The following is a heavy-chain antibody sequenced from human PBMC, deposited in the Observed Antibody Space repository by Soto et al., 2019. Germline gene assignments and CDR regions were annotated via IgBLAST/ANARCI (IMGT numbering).Heavy chain of an antibody. J-gene: IGHJ4*02. CDR3: AKGHWGVDNQLPHPTGYFDY. V-gene: IGHV3-30*18. D-gene: IGHD2-2*01. Sequence: QVQLVESGGGVVQPGRSLRLSCAASGFIFSSYAMHWVRQAPGKGLEWVAVLSYDGSFKYYADSVKGRFTISRDNSKNTLYLQMNRLRAEDTAVYYCAKGHWGVDNQLPHPTGYFDYWGQGTLVTVSS. CDR1: GFIFSSYA. CDR2: LSYDGSFK.